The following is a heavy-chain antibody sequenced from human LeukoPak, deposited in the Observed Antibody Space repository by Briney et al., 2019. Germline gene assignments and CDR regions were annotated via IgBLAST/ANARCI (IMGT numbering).Heavy chain of an antibody. D-gene: IGHD1-26*01. J-gene: IGHJ4*02. Sequence: GGSLRLSCAVSGFTFSSYGMHWVRQAPGKGLEWVAVISYDGSNKYYADSVKGRFTISRDNSKNTLYLQMNSLRAEDTAVYYCSKARIVGPPTPLRFWGQGTLVTVSS. CDR1: GFTFSSYG. CDR2: ISYDGSNK. CDR3: SKARIVGPPTPLRF. V-gene: IGHV3-30*18.